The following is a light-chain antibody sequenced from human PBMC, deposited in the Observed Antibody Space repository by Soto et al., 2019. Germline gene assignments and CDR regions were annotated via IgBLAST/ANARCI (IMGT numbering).Light chain of an antibody. CDR2: DVS. CDR1: SSDVGGYNY. CDR3: SSYTSSSTFYV. V-gene: IGLV2-14*01. Sequence: QSALTRPASVSGSPGQSITISCTGTSSDVGGYNYVSWYRQHPGKAPKLMIYDVSNRPSGVSNRFSGSKSGNTASLTISGLQAEDEADYYCSSYTSSSTFYVFGTGTKVTVL. J-gene: IGLJ1*01.